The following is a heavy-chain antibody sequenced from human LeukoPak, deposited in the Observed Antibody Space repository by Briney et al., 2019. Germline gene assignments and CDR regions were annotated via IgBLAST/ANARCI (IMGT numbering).Heavy chain of an antibody. Sequence: GASVKVSCKSSGYTFNTYGITWVRQAPGQGLEWMGWISGYNGKTKYAQKFQDRDTMTTDTSTTTAYMELRSLRSDDTAVYYCARAGAVVDNWFDPWGQGTLVTVSS. V-gene: IGHV1-18*01. CDR3: ARAGAVVDNWFDP. D-gene: IGHD2-15*01. CDR2: ISGYNGKT. CDR1: GYTFNTYG. J-gene: IGHJ5*02.